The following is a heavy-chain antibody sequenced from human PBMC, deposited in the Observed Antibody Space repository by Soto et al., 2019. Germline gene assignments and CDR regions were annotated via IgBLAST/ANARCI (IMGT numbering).Heavy chain of an antibody. Sequence: QVQLVQSGAEVKQPGSSVKVSCKTSGGTFSTYANYWVRQAPGQGLEWMGAIIPLFGTADYAQKFQGRVTITADESTSTAYMELSSLRSEDTAVYYCARPKGSYSSGYYYFDYWGQGTLVTVSS. V-gene: IGHV1-69*01. J-gene: IGHJ4*02. D-gene: IGHD6-19*01. CDR3: ARPKGSYSSGYYYFDY. CDR2: IIPLFGTA. CDR1: GGTFSTYA.